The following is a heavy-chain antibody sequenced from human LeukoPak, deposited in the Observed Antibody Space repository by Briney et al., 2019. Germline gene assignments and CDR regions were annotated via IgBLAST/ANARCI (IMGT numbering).Heavy chain of an antibody. CDR2: ISGSADST. Sequence: GGSLRLSCAASGLTFSSYAMSSVRQAPSRGLEWVSAISGSADSTYYADSVKGRFTISRDNSKSTLYLQMNSLRAEDTAVYYCAKDQQQLISVSFDYWGQGTLVTVSS. D-gene: IGHD6-13*01. J-gene: IGHJ4*02. CDR3: AKDQQQLISVSFDY. CDR1: GLTFSSYA. V-gene: IGHV3-23*01.